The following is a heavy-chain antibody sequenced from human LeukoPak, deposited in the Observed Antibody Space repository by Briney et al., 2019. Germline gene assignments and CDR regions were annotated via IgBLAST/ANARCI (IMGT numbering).Heavy chain of an antibody. CDR3: AKAHIAAAGTRRGMDV. J-gene: IGHJ6*04. CDR2: ISGPGGNT. Sequence: PGGSLRLTCAASGFTFSSYAMSWVRQAPGKGLEWVSAISGPGGNTYYAYSVRGRFTISRDNSKNTLYLQMNSLSAEDTAVYYCAKAHIAAAGTRRGMDVWGKGTTVTVSS. CDR1: GFTFSSYA. V-gene: IGHV3-23*01. D-gene: IGHD6-13*01.